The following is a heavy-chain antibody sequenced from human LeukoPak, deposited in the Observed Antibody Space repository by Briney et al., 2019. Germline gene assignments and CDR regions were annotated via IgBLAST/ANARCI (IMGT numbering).Heavy chain of an antibody. CDR3: ARDAGYSYGFDY. CDR1: GGTFSSYA. J-gene: IGHJ4*02. D-gene: IGHD5-18*01. CDR2: IIPIFGTA. Sequence: SVKVSCKASGGTFSSYAISWVRQAPGQGLEWMGGIIPIFGTANYAQKFQGRVTITADESTSTAYMELSSLRSEDTAVYYCARDAGYSYGFDYWGQGTLVTASS. V-gene: IGHV1-69*13.